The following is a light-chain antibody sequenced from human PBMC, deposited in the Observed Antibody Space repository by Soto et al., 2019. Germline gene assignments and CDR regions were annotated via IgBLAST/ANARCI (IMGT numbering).Light chain of an antibody. V-gene: IGKV3-15*01. Sequence: EIVMTQSPATLSVSPGGRATLSCRASQTISGTLAWYQQKPGQAPRLLIHGASTRAPGFPARFSGSGSGTDFTLTISNLQSEDFAVYYCQQYDNWPWTFGQGTKVEIK. J-gene: IGKJ1*01. CDR1: QTISGT. CDR3: QQYDNWPWT. CDR2: GAS.